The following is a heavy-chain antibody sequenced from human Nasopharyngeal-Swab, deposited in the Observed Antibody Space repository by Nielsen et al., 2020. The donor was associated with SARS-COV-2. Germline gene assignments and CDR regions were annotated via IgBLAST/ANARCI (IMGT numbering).Heavy chain of an antibody. D-gene: IGHD5-12*01. CDR3: ARSRYSGYDFPYMDV. Sequence: GGSLRLSCAASGSTFSSYDMHWVRQATGKGLEWVSAIGTAGDTYYPGSVKGRFTISRENAKNSLYLQMNSLRAGDTAVYYCARSRYSGYDFPYMDVWGKGTTVTVSS. CDR2: IGTAGDT. CDR1: GSTFSSYD. V-gene: IGHV3-13*01. J-gene: IGHJ6*03.